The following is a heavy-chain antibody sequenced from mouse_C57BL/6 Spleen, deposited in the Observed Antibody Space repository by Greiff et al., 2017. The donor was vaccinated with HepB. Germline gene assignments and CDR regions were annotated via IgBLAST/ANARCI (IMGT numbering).Heavy chain of an antibody. CDR2: IDPETGGT. J-gene: IGHJ3*01. D-gene: IGHD1-1*01. V-gene: IGHV1-15*01. CDR1: GYTFTDYE. CDR3: TTVVDWFAY. Sequence: QVHVKQSGAELVRPGASVTLSCKASGYTFTDYEMHWVKQTPVHGLEWIGAIDPETGGTAYNQKFKGKAILTADKSSSTAYMELRSLTSEDSAVYYCTTVVDWFAYWGQGTLVTVSA.